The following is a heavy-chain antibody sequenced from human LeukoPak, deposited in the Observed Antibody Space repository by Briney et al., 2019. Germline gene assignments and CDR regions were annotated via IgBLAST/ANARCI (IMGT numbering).Heavy chain of an antibody. CDR3: ARRRDWFDS. CDR1: GASISGYY. J-gene: IGHJ5*01. Sequence: SETLSLTCTVSGASISGYYWSWIRQAPGKGLAWIGYIYTSGSTTYNPSLKSRVSISIDTSKNHFSLKLSSVTAADTAVYYCARRRDWFDSWGQGTLVTVSS. V-gene: IGHV4-4*09. CDR2: IYTSGST.